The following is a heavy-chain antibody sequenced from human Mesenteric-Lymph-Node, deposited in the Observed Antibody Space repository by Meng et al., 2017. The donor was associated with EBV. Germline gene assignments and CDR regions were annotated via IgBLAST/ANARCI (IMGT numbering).Heavy chain of an antibody. J-gene: IGHJ5*02. CDR3: ARTGRCSGDSCYYNWFDP. V-gene: IGHV4-61*01. Sequence: VELQAWGPGLVKPSAPLSLTCTVSGDSVNDVNYYWSWIRQPPGKGLEWIAYIYYSGSTNFNPSLKSRAAISVDTSKNQFSLRLSSVTAADTAVYYCARTGRCSGDSCYYNWFDPWGQGTLVTVSS. CDR2: IYYSGST. D-gene: IGHD2-15*01. CDR1: GDSVNDVNYY.